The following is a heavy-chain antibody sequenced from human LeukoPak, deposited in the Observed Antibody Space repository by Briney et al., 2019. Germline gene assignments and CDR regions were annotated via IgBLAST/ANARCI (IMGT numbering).Heavy chain of an antibody. CDR2: IYYSGST. J-gene: IGHJ6*03. V-gene: IGHV4-59*01. CDR1: GGSIGTYY. Sequence: SGTLSLTCTVSGGSIGTYYWSWIRQPPGKGLEWIGYIYYSGSTNYNPSLKSRVTISVDTSNNQFSLKLSSVTAADTAVYYCARCTSSGWYDYYYYYMDVWGKGTTVTISS. D-gene: IGHD6-19*01. CDR3: ARCTSSGWYDYYYYYMDV.